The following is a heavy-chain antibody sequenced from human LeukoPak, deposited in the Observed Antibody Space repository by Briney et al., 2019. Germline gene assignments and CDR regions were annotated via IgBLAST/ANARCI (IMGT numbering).Heavy chain of an antibody. V-gene: IGHV1-2*02. J-gene: IGHJ5*02. CDR2: INPNSGDT. CDR1: GYIFTGYY. D-gene: IGHD6-13*01. CDR3: ARGAAAGSNWFDP. Sequence: ASVKVSCKASGYIFTGYYMHWVRQAPGQGLEWMGWINPNSGDTNYAQKFQGRVTMTRDMSISTAYMEVSSLRSDDTAVHYCARGAAAGSNWFDPWGQGTLVTVSS.